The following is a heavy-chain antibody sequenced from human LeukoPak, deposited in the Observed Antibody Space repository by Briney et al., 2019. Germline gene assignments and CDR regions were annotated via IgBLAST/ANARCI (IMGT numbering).Heavy chain of an antibody. J-gene: IGHJ4*02. CDR1: GFAFTNSW. D-gene: IGHD1-1*01. V-gene: IGHV3-74*01. CDR2: IYSDGDIT. CDR3: VRGDNAFDY. Sequence: PGGSLRLSCSASGFAFTNSWMHWVRQAPGKGLVWVSRIYSDGDITNYANSVKVRFTISRDNAKNTLYLQMDSLRAEDTAVFYCVRGDNAFDYWGQGTLVTVSS.